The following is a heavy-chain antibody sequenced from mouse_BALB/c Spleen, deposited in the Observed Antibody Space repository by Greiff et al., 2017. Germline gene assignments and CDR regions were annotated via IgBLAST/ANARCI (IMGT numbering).Heavy chain of an antibody. CDR2: ISSGGSYT. D-gene: IGHD1-1*01. CDR1: GFTFSSYT. CDR3: TREGYYYGSSYYFDY. Sequence: EVQLVESGGGLVKPGGSLKLSCAASGFTFSSYTMSWVRQTPEKRLEWVATISSGGSYTYYPDSVKGRFTISRDNAKNTLYLQLSSLKSEDTAMYYCTREGYYYGSSYYFDYWGQGTTLTVSS. V-gene: IGHV5-6-4*01. J-gene: IGHJ2*01.